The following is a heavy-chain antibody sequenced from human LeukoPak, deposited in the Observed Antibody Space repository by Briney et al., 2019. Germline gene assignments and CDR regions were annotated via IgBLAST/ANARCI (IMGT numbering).Heavy chain of an antibody. CDR1: GFTFSSYG. D-gene: IGHD6-19*01. CDR3: AKSLGQWLESLGYYYYMDV. Sequence: GGSLRLSCAASGFTFSSYGMSWVRQAPGKGLEWVSAISGSGGSTYYADSVKGRFTISRDNSKNTLYLQMNSLRAEDTAVYYCAKSLGQWLESLGYYYYMDVWGKGTTVTISS. V-gene: IGHV3-23*01. J-gene: IGHJ6*03. CDR2: ISGSGGST.